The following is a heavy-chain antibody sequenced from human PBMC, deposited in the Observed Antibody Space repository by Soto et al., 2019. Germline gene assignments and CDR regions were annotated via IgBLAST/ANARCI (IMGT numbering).Heavy chain of an antibody. J-gene: IGHJ4*02. D-gene: IGHD3-9*01. CDR1: GGSISSGGYS. CDR3: ARGYYDILTGYLEAFDY. V-gene: IGHV4-30-2*01. Sequence: SETLSLTCAVSGGSISSGGYSWSWIRQPPGKGLEWIGYIYHSGSTYYNPSLKSRVTISVDRSKNQFSLKLSSVTAADTAVYYCARGYYDILTGYLEAFDYWGQGTLVTVSS. CDR2: IYHSGST.